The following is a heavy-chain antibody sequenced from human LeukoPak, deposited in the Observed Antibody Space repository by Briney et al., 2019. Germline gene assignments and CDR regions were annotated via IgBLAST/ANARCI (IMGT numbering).Heavy chain of an antibody. Sequence: GGSLRLSCSASGFTFSSYVMHWVRQAPGKGLEYLSAISTTGGTTYYADSVKGRFTISRDNSKNTLYLQMNVLRAEDTAVYYFLKGCELRFDAFDIWGQGTMVTVSS. J-gene: IGHJ3*02. CDR1: GFTFSSYV. D-gene: IGHD4-17*01. CDR3: LKGCELRFDAFDI. V-gene: IGHV3-64D*08. CDR2: ISTTGGTT.